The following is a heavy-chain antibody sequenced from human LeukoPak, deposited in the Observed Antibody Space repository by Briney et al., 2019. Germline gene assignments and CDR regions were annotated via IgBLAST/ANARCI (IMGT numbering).Heavy chain of an antibody. Sequence: PSETLSLTCTVSGGSVTSSDYYWDWIRQPPGRGLEWIGSIYYTGTTYYNSSLNSRLTISLDTSNSQFSLKLSSVTAADTAVYYCARAERWESYFDYWGQGTLVTVSS. CDR3: ARAERWESYFDY. CDR1: GGSVTSSDYY. D-gene: IGHD1-26*01. CDR2: IYYTGTT. V-gene: IGHV4-39*07. J-gene: IGHJ4*02.